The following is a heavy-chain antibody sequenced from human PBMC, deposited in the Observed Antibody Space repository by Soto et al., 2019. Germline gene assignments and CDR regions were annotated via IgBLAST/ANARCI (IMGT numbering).Heavy chain of an antibody. CDR3: ARGPSTDKVDY. Sequence: QVQLQESGPGLVKPSQTLSLTCTVSGGSINGGGYFWSWIRQTPGKGLEWIGHIYNSGPTYTNPSLNSRATISGDTSPNQFSLNLKSVTAADTAVYYCARGPSTDKVDYWGQGTLVTVSS. CDR2: IYNSGPT. V-gene: IGHV4-30-4*01. CDR1: GGSINGGGYF. J-gene: IGHJ4*02. D-gene: IGHD2-2*01.